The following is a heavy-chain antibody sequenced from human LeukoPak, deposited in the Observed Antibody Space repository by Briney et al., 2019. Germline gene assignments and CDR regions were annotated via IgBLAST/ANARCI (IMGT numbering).Heavy chain of an antibody. Sequence: SETLSLTCTVSGGSISSYYWSWIRQPPGKGLEWIGYIYYSGSTDYNPSLKSRVTISVETSKNQFSLKLSSVTAADTAVYYCARQGYYDSSGYNNWFDPWGQGTLVTVSS. CDR1: GGSISSYY. J-gene: IGHJ5*02. D-gene: IGHD3-22*01. V-gene: IGHV4-59*01. CDR3: ARQGYYDSSGYNNWFDP. CDR2: IYYSGST.